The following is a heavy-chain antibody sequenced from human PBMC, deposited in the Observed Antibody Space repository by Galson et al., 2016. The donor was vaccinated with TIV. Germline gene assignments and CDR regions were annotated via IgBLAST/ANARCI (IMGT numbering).Heavy chain of an antibody. CDR1: TFNVGDNY. V-gene: IGHV3-66*02. CDR2: TSSGGAT. CDR3: ARERRYCGNECYLYYYYGMDV. Sequence: SLRLSCAASTFNVGDNYMTWVRQAPGKGLEWVSITSSGGATHYSDSVKGRLTMSRDTDKNTVYLQMHSLSPEDTAVYYCARERRYCGNECYLYYYYGMDVWGQGTTVTVSS. D-gene: IGHD2-21*01. J-gene: IGHJ6*02.